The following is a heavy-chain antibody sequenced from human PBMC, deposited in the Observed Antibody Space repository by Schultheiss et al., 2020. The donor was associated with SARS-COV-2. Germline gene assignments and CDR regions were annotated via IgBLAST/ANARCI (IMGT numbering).Heavy chain of an antibody. CDR1: GGSISSGGYY. V-gene: IGHV4-61*08. CDR3: AVAAAGTDY. Sequence: SETLSLTCTVSGGSISSGGYYWSWIRQPPGKGLEWIGEINYIGRTKYNASLRSRVTISVDTSKNQFSLKLSSVTAADTAVYYCAVAAAGTDYWGQGTLVTVSS. D-gene: IGHD6-13*01. CDR2: INYIGRT. J-gene: IGHJ4*02.